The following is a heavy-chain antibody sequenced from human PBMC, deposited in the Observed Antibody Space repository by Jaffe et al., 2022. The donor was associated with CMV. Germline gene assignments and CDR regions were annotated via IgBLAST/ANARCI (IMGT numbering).Heavy chain of an antibody. D-gene: IGHD3-10*01. J-gene: IGHJ6*02. Sequence: QVQLVQSGAEVKKPGASVKVSCKASGYTFTSYYMHWVRQAPGQGLEWMGIINPSGGSTSYAQKFQGRVTMTRDTSTSTVYMELSSLRSEDTAVYYCARGPYYYGSGSYYSKERSYYYYGMDVWGQGTTVTVSS. V-gene: IGHV1-46*01. CDR3: ARGPYYYGSGSYYSKERSYYYYGMDV. CDR1: GYTFTSYY. CDR2: INPSGGST.